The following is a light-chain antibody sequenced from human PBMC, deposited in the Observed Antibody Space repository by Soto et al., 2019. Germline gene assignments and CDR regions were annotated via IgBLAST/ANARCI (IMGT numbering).Light chain of an antibody. CDR1: QSVSSSY. CDR2: GAS. J-gene: IGKJ1*01. CDR3: QPHSSSPRT. Sequence: IVLTQSPGTLSLSPGERATLSCRASQSVSSSYLAWYQQKPGQAPRLLIYGASSRATGIPDRFSGSGSGTDSTLTISALEPEDVAVYHYQPHSSSPRTFGQGTKVEIK. V-gene: IGKV3-20*01.